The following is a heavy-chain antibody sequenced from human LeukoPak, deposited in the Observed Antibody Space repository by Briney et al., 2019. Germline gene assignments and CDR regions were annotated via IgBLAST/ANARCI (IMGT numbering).Heavy chain of an antibody. CDR1: GSSMNLYS. Sequence: SETLSLTCSVSGSSMNLYSWNWIRQSPGKGLEWIAYMYYSGTTNYNPSLENRAAISLDLSRHQFSLRLNSVTAADTAVYYCARRGPRVVASHWGQGTLVTVSS. V-gene: IGHV4-59*12. CDR2: MYYSGTT. CDR3: ARRGPRVVASH. J-gene: IGHJ4*02. D-gene: IGHD2-15*01.